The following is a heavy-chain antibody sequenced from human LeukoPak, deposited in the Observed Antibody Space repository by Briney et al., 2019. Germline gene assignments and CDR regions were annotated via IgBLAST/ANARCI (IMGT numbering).Heavy chain of an antibody. V-gene: IGHV1-69*13. CDR1: GGTFSSYA. Sequence: GASVKVSCKASGGTFSSYAISWVRQAPGQGLEWMGGIIPIFGTANYAQKFQGRVTITADESTSTAYMELSSLRSEDTAVYYCAADHYRSEAFDIWGQGTMVTVSS. D-gene: IGHD1-14*01. CDR2: IIPIFGTA. CDR3: AADHYRSEAFDI. J-gene: IGHJ3*02.